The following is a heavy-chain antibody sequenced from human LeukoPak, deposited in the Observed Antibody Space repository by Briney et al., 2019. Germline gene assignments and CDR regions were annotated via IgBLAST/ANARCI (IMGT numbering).Heavy chain of an antibody. CDR2: ISGSGGST. V-gene: IGHV3-23*01. D-gene: IGHD4-17*01. CDR1: GFTFSSPA. J-gene: IGHJ6*03. Sequence: GGSLRLSCAASGFTFSSPAMSWGRQAPGKGLDWVSAISGSGGSTYYADSVKGRFTISRDNSKNTLYLQMNSLRAEDTAVYYCAKGYGDYVGYYHYYMDVWGKGTTVTVSS. CDR3: AKGYGDYVGYYHYYMDV.